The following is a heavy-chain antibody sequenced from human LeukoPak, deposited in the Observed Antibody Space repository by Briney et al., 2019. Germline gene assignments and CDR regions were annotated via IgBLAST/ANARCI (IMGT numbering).Heavy chain of an antibody. Sequence: GGSLRLSCAASGFTFSSYWISWVRQAPGTGLGWVANIKQDGSEKYYVDSVKGRFAISRDNAKNSLYLQMNSLRAEDTAVYYCARDRGDYGDCNDYWGQGTLVTVSS. D-gene: IGHD4-17*01. CDR1: GFTFSSYW. J-gene: IGHJ4*02. CDR2: IKQDGSEK. CDR3: ARDRGDYGDCNDY. V-gene: IGHV3-7*01.